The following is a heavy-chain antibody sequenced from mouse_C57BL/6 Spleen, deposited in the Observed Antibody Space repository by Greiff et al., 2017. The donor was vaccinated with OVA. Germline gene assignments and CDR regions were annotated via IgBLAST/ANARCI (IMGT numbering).Heavy chain of an antibody. CDR1: GYSFTSYY. J-gene: IGHJ3*01. V-gene: IGHV1-66*01. D-gene: IGHD2-1*01. Sequence: QVQLQQSGPELVKPGASVKISCKASGYSFTSYYIHWVKQRPGQGLEWIGWIYPGSGNTKYNEKFKGKATLTADTSSSTAYMQLSSLTSEDSAVYYCANVYYGNPWFAYWGQGTLVTGSA. CDR2: IYPGSGNT. CDR3: ANVYYGNPWFAY.